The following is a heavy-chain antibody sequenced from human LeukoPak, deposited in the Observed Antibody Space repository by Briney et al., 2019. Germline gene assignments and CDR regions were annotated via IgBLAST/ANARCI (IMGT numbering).Heavy chain of an antibody. CDR2: ISDSGGRT. J-gene: IGHJ4*02. CDR1: GITLSNYG. D-gene: IGHD3-22*01. V-gene: IGHV3-23*01. Sequence: GGSLRLSCAVSGITLSNYGMSRVRQAPGKGLEWVAGISDSGGRTNYADSVKGRFTISRDNPKNTLYLQMNSLRSEDTAVYFCAKRGVVIRVILVGFHKEAYYFDSWGQGALVTVSS. CDR3: AKRGVVIRVILVGFHKEAYYFDS.